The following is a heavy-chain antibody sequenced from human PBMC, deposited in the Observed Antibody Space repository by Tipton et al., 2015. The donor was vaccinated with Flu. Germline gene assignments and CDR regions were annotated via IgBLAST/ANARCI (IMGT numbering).Heavy chain of an antibody. CDR2: IEQVGSEK. Sequence: SLRLSCAVSGFTFSSYWMSWVRQAPGKGLQWVANIEQVGSEKYYVDSVKGRFTISRDNARNSLYLQMDSLRAEDTAVYYCARTPTGPGRNWFDPWGQGTLVTVSS. CDR3: ARTPTGPGRNWFDP. V-gene: IGHV3-7*01. J-gene: IGHJ5*02. D-gene: IGHD2-8*02. CDR1: GFTFSSYW.